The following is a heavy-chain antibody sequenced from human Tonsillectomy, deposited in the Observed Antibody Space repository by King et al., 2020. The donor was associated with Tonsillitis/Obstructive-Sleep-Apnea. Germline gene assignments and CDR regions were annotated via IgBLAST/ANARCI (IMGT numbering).Heavy chain of an antibody. Sequence: TLKESGPVLVKPTETLTLTCTVSGFSLRNARMGVSWIRQPPGKALEWLAHIFSNDEESYTTSLKSRLTISKDTSKSQVVLTMTNMDPVDTATYYCALLPEVVVIDTTDDAFDIWGQGTMVTVSS. CDR2: IFSNDEE. J-gene: IGHJ3*02. CDR1: GFSLRNARMG. D-gene: IGHD2-15*01. V-gene: IGHV2-26*01. CDR3: ALLPEVVVIDTTDDAFDI.